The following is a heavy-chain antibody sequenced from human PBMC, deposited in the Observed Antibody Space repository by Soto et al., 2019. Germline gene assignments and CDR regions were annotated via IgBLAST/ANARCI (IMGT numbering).Heavy chain of an antibody. CDR3: ARDLNLSRRYCSGGSCYRRSLMDV. CDR2: INPNSGGT. Sequence: ASVKVSCKASGYTFTGYYMHWVRQAPGQGLEWMGWINPNSGGTNYAQKFQGWVTMTRDTSISTAYMELSRLRSDDTAVYYCARDLNLSRRYCSGGSCYRRSLMDVWGQGTTVTVS. D-gene: IGHD2-15*01. J-gene: IGHJ6*02. CDR1: GYTFTGYY. V-gene: IGHV1-2*04.